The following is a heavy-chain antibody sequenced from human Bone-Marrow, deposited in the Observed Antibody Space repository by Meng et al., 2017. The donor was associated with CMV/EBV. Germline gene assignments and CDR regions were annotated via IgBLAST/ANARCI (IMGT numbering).Heavy chain of an antibody. J-gene: IGHJ1*01. V-gene: IGHV4-34*01. CDR1: GGSFSGYY. CDR3: ARARLRKYQLLNEYFQH. CDR2: INHSGST. Sequence: SETLSLTCAVYGGSFSGYYWSWIRQPPGKGLEWIGEINHSGSTNYNPSLKSRVTISVDTSKNQFSLKLSSVTAADTAVYYCARARLRKYQLLNEYFQHWGQGTLVTFSS. D-gene: IGHD2-2*01.